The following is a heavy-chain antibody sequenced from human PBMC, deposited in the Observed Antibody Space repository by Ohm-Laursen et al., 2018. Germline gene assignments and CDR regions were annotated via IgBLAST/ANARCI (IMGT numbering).Heavy chain of an antibody. Sequence: SSVKVSCNASGYTFTSYDINWVRQATGQGLQWMGWMNPNSGNTGYVQKFQGRVTMTRNTSISTAYMELSSLRSEDTAVYYCARDRYYDFWSGSKVLDYWGQGTLVTVSS. D-gene: IGHD3-3*01. CDR2: MNPNSGNT. CDR3: ARDRYYDFWSGSKVLDY. V-gene: IGHV1-8*01. CDR1: GYTFTSYD. J-gene: IGHJ4*02.